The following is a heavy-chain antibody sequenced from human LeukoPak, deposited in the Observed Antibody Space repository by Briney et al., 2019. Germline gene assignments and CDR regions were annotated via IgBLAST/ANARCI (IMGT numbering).Heavy chain of an antibody. CDR3: ARAKSGTYEAWSDP. CDR2: IYYTGST. Sequence: KSSETLSLTCTVSGGSISSYFWSWTRQPPGKGLEWIGYIYYTGSTNYNPSLKSRVTISVDTSKNQFSLKLSSVTAADTAMYYCARAKSGTYEAWSDPWGQGTLVTVSS. J-gene: IGHJ5*02. CDR1: GGSISSYF. V-gene: IGHV4-59*01. D-gene: IGHD1-26*01.